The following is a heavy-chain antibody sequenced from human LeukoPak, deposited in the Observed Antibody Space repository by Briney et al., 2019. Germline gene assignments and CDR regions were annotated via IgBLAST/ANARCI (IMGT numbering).Heavy chain of an antibody. V-gene: IGHV3-48*04. Sequence: PGGSLRLSCAASGFTFSSYSMNWVRQAPGKGLEWVSYISSSSSTIYYADSVKGRFTISRDNAKNSLYLQMNSLRAEDTAVYYCARGDILTGSNMDVWGQGTTVTVSS. CDR1: GFTFSSYS. J-gene: IGHJ6*02. CDR3: ARGDILTGSNMDV. D-gene: IGHD3-9*01. CDR2: ISSSSSTI.